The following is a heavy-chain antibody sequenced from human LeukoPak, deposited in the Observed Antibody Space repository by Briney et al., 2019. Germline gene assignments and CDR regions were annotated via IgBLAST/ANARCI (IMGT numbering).Heavy chain of an antibody. CDR3: ARGAPPYYCYCMDV. Sequence: GGALRLSCAASGFTFSSYWMTWVRQAPGKGLEWVANIKRDGSEKYYVDSVKGRFTISRDNAKNSLYLQMNSLRADDTAVYYCARGAPPYYCYCMDVWGKGTTVTVSS. V-gene: IGHV3-7*01. J-gene: IGHJ6*03. CDR1: GFTFSSYW. CDR2: IKRDGSEK.